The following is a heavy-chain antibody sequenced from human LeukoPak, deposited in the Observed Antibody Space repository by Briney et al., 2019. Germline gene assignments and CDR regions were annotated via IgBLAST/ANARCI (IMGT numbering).Heavy chain of an antibody. V-gene: IGHV4-59*08. D-gene: IGHD5-24*01. Sequence: PSETLSLTCTVSGGYTGSYYWSWIRQPPGKGLEWIGYIYYSGSTKYNPSLKSRVTISVDTSKNQFSLKLSSVTAADTAVYYCARGARAGYNLEPFDYWGQGTLVTVSS. J-gene: IGHJ4*02. CDR3: ARGARAGYNLEPFDY. CDR2: IYYSGST. CDR1: GGYTGSYY.